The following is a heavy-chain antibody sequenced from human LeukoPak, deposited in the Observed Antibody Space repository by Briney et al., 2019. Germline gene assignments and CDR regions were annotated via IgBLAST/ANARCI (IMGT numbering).Heavy chain of an antibody. J-gene: IGHJ6*03. Sequence: GGSLRLSCAASGFTFDDYAMHWVRQAPGKGLEWVSLISWDGGSTYYADSVKGRFTISRDTSKNSLYLQMNSLRAEDTALYYCAKNYYGSGSYYREVLGYYMDVWGKGTTVTVSS. V-gene: IGHV3-43D*03. CDR3: AKNYYGSGSYYREVLGYYMDV. CDR2: ISWDGGST. CDR1: GFTFDDYA. D-gene: IGHD3-10*01.